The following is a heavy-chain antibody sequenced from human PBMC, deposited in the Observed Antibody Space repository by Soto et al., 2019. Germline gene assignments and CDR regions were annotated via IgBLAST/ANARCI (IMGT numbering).Heavy chain of an antibody. Sequence: QVQLVQSGAEVKKPGSSVKVSCKASGDTFNFYTINWVRQAPGLGLEWMGRFNPILSFSNSALKFQGRVTLTADKSTSTDYMVLSILRSEDTAIYYCATSFGSGSRAFDYWGQGALVTVSS. CDR1: GDTFNFYT. D-gene: IGHD3-10*01. J-gene: IGHJ4*02. CDR2: FNPILSFS. V-gene: IGHV1-69*02. CDR3: ATSFGSGSRAFDY.